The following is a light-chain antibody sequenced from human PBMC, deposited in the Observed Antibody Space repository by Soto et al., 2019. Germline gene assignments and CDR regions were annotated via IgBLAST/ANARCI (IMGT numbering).Light chain of an antibody. CDR1: QSLAYSDGNTY. CDR3: MQGTHWPIT. CDR2: KVS. Sequence: EVVMTQSPLSLPVTLGQPASISCRSSQSLAYSDGNTYLNWFQQRPGQSPRRLIYKVSNWDSGVPHRFSGSGSGTDFTLKISRLEAEDIGVYYCMQGTHWPITFGQGTRLEIK. J-gene: IGKJ5*01. V-gene: IGKV2D-30*01.